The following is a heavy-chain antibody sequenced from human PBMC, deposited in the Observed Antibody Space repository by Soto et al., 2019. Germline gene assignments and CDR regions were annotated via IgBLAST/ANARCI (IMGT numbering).Heavy chain of an antibody. CDR2: IYYSGST. CDR1: GGSISSSSYY. Sequence: PSETLSLTCTVSGGSISSSSYYWGWIRQPPGKGLEWIGSIYYSGSTYYNPSLKSRVTISVDTSKSQFSLKLSSVTAADTAVYHCARWSGYDFFFDYWGQGTLVTVSS. CDR3: ARWSGYDFFFDY. D-gene: IGHD5-12*01. J-gene: IGHJ4*02. V-gene: IGHV4-39*01.